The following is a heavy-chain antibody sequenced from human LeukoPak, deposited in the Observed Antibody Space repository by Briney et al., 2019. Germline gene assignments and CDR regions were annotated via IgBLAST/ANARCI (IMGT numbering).Heavy chain of an antibody. V-gene: IGHV4-39*07. Sequence: SETLSLTCTVSGGSISSSSYYWGWIRQPPGKGLEWIGSIYYSGSTYYNPSLKSRVTISVDTSKNQFSLKLSSVTAADTAVYYCARVGGGSYWAPPSYYYFDYWGQGTLVTVSS. CDR3: ARVGGGSYWAPPSYYYFDY. CDR2: IYYSGST. D-gene: IGHD1-26*01. CDR1: GGSISSSSYY. J-gene: IGHJ4*02.